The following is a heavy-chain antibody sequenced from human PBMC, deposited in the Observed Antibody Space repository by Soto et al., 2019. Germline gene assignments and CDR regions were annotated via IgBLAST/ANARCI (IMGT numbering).Heavy chain of an antibody. CDR3: AKDLTYGDLPRY. V-gene: IGHV3-30*18. D-gene: IGHD4-17*01. CDR1: GFTFSSYG. CDR2: ISYDGSNK. Sequence: QVQLVESGGGVVRPGRSLRLSCAASGFTFSSYGMHWVRQAPGKGLEWVAVISYDGSNKYYADSVKGRFTISRDNSKNTLYLQMNSLRAEDTAVYYCAKDLTYGDLPRYWGQGTLVTVSS. J-gene: IGHJ4*02.